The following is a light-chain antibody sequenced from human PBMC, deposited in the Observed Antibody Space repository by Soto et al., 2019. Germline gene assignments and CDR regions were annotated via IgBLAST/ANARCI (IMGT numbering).Light chain of an antibody. CDR3: QSYDSSLSGVV. J-gene: IGLJ2*01. V-gene: IGLV1-40*01. Sequence: QAVVTQPPSASGTPGQRVTISCSGSSSNIGSNYVYWYQQLPGTAPKLLIYGNSNRPSGVPDRFSGSKSGTSASLAITGLQAEDEADYYCQSYDSSLSGVVFGGGTKLTVL. CDR1: SSNIGSNY. CDR2: GNS.